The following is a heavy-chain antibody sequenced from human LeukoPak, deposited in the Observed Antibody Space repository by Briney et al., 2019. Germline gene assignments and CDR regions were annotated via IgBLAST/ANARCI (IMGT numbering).Heavy chain of an antibody. V-gene: IGHV1-18*01. D-gene: IGHD1-26*01. CDR2: ISAYNGNT. J-gene: IGHJ4*02. CDR1: GYTFTSYG. Sequence: EASVKVSCKASGYTFTSYGISWVRQAPGQGLEWMGWISAYNGNTNYAQKLQGRGTMTTDTSTSTAYMELRSPRSDDTAVYYCARDAIRGSYYFDYWGQGTLVTVSS. CDR3: ARDAIRGSYYFDY.